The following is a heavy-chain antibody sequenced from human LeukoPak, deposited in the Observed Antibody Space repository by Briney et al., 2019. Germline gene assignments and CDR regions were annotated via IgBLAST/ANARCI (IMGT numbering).Heavy chain of an antibody. D-gene: IGHD6-19*01. V-gene: IGHV3-21*01. CDR3: ARGSLVAVAGTEIDY. CDR2: TSSSSSYI. J-gene: IGHJ4*02. Sequence: GGSLRLSCAASGFTFSSYSMNWVRQAPGKGLEWVSSTSSSSSYIYYADSVKGRFTISRDNAKNSLYLQMNSLRAEDTAVYYCARGSLVAVAGTEIDYWGQGTLVTVSS. CDR1: GFTFSSYS.